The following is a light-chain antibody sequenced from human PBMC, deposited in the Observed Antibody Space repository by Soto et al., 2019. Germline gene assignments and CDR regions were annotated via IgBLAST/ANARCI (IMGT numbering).Light chain of an antibody. CDR2: EAS. J-gene: IGKJ1*01. V-gene: IGKV1-5*03. Sequence: DIQMTQSPSTLSATAGDRATITCRASQGIRYWLAWFQQKPGKAPRLLIYEASRLESGVPSRISGSGSGTEFTLTISSLQPDDFATYYCQQYTNYPWTFGQGTKVDIK. CDR3: QQYTNYPWT. CDR1: QGIRYW.